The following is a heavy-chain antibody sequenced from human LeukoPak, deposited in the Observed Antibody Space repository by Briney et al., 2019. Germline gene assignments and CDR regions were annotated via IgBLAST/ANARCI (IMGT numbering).Heavy chain of an antibody. CDR1: GGSFSGYY. V-gene: IGHV4-34*01. D-gene: IGHD6-13*01. J-gene: IGHJ4*02. Sequence: SETLSLTCAVYGGSFSGYYWSWIRQPPGKGLEWIGEINHSGSTNYNPSLKSRVTISVDTSKNQFSLKLSSVTAADTAVYYCARGLSFPSYSSSGGLTYFDYWGQGTLVTVSS. CDR2: INHSGST. CDR3: ARGLSFPSYSSSGGLTYFDY.